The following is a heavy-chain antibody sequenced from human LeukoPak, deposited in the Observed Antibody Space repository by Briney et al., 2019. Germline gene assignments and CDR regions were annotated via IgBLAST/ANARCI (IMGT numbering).Heavy chain of an antibody. V-gene: IGHV3-21*01. J-gene: IGHJ1*01. CDR3: ARVYSTGRYFQH. D-gene: IGHD6-25*01. CDR1: GFTFSSYS. CDR2: ISSSRSYI. Sequence: PGGSLRLSCAASGFTFSSYSMSWVREAPGKGLERGSSISSSRSYIYYADSVKGRFTISRDNAKNSLYLQMNSLRAEDTAVYYCARVYSTGRYFQHWGQGTLVTVSS.